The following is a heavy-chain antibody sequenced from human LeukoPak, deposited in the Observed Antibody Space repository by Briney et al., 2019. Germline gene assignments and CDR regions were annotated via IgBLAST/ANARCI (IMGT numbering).Heavy chain of an antibody. J-gene: IGHJ4*02. D-gene: IGHD1-26*01. CDR2: ISYDGTNK. CDR3: AKEGYSGSYEVFDY. CDR1: GFTFSSYA. Sequence: GGSLRLSCAASGFTFSSYAMHWVRQAPGKGLEWVAVISYDGTNKYYADSVKGRFTISRDNSKNTLYLQMNSLRAEDTAVYYCAKEGYSGSYEVFDYWGQGTLVTVSS. V-gene: IGHV3-30*04.